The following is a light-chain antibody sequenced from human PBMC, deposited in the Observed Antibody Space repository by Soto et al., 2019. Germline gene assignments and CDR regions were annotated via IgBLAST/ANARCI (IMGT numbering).Light chain of an antibody. CDR2: GAS. CDR3: QQCGSSKIT. J-gene: IGKJ5*01. Sequence: EIVLTQSPGTLSLSPGERATLSCRASQSVRSRFLAWYQQRPGQAPSLLIYGASSRATGIPDRFSGSGSGTDFSLTSSRVEPEDFAVYYCQQCGSSKITFGQGTRLEIK. V-gene: IGKV3-20*01. CDR1: QSVRSRF.